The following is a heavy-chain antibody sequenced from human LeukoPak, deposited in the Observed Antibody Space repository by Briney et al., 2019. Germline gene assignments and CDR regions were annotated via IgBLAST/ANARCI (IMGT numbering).Heavy chain of an antibody. CDR1: GGTFSSYA. J-gene: IGHJ4*02. Sequence: SVKVSCKASGGTFSSYAISWVRQAPGQGLEWMGGIIPIFGTANYAQKSQGRVTITADESTSTAYMELSSLRSEDTAVYYCARAGRQLLYTGIDYWGQGTLVTVSS. V-gene: IGHV1-69*13. CDR3: ARAGRQLLYTGIDY. D-gene: IGHD2-2*02. CDR2: IIPIFGTA.